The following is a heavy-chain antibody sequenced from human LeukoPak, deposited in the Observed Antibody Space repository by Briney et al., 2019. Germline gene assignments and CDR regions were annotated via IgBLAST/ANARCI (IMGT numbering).Heavy chain of an antibody. CDR2: IHYTGSA. J-gene: IGHJ4*02. D-gene: IGHD6-13*01. CDR1: GGSIRSYY. CDR3: ARHSSSWYPVY. Sequence: SETLSPTCTVSGGSIRSYYWSWIRQPPGKGLEWIGYIHYTGSANYNPSLKSRVTISVDTSKNQFSLQLSSVTATDTAVYFCARHSSSWYPVYWGQGTLVTVSS. V-gene: IGHV4-59*08.